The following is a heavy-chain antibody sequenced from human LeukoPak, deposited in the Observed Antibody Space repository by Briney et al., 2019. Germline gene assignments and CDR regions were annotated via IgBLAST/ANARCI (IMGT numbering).Heavy chain of an antibody. CDR2: IYYSGST. CDR3: ARDDRLADNWFDP. Sequence: PSETLSLTCTVSGGSISSSSYYWGWIRQPPGRGLEWIGSIYYSGSTYYNPSLKSRVTISVDTSKNQFSLKLSPVTAADTAVYYCARDDRLADNWFDPWGQGTLVTVSS. V-gene: IGHV4-39*07. D-gene: IGHD6-19*01. J-gene: IGHJ5*02. CDR1: GGSISSSSYY.